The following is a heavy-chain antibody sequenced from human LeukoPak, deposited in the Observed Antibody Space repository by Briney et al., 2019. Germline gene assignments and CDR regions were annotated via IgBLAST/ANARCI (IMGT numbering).Heavy chain of an antibody. D-gene: IGHD3-22*01. V-gene: IGHV4-34*01. Sequence: KPSETLSLTCAVYGGSFSGYCWSWIRQPPGKGLEWIGEINHSGSTNYNPSLKSRVTISVDTSKNQFSLKLSSVTAADTAVYYCARHYYDSSGYYYGDYWGQGTLVTVSS. CDR1: GGSFSGYC. CDR2: INHSGST. CDR3: ARHYYDSSGYYYGDY. J-gene: IGHJ4*02.